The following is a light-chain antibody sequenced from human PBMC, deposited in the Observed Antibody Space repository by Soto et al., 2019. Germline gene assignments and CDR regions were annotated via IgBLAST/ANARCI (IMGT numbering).Light chain of an antibody. V-gene: IGLV2-14*01. CDR3: SSYTSYTSYV. CDR2: EVS. J-gene: IGLJ1*01. Sequence: SALTQPASVSGSPGQSITISCTGTSNDVGGFNYVSWFQQHPGKAPKLIISEVSYRPSGVSHRFSGSKSGNTASLTISGLQAEDEADYYCSSYTSYTSYVFGTGTKLTVL. CDR1: SNDVGGFNY.